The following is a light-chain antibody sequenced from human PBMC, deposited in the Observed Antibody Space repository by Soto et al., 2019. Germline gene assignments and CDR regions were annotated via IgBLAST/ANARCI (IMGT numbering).Light chain of an antibody. V-gene: IGKV1-39*01. CDR2: AAS. CDR1: QSISSY. CDR3: QQSYSALYT. J-gene: IGKJ2*01. Sequence: DIQMTQSPSSLSASVGDRVTITCRASQSISSYLNWYQQKPGKAPKLLIYAASSLQSGVPSRFSGSGSGTDFTLTISSLHPEDFATYYCQQSYSALYTFGQGTKLEIK.